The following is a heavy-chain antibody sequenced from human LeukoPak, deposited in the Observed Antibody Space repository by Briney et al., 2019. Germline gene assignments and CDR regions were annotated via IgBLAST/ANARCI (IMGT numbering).Heavy chain of an antibody. J-gene: IGHJ4*02. D-gene: IGHD5-12*01. V-gene: IGHV3-21*01. Sequence: GGSLRLSCAASGFTFSNYGMSWVRQAPGKGLEWVSSISSTSTYIYYADSLKGRFTISRDNAKNSLYLQMNSLRAEDTAVYYCARDSNSGYDRTFDYWGQGTLVTASS. CDR1: GFTFSNYG. CDR3: ARDSNSGYDRTFDY. CDR2: ISSTSTYI.